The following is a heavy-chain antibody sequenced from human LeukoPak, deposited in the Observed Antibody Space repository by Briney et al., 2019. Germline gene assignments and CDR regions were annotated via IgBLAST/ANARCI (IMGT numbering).Heavy chain of an antibody. Sequence: GRSLRLSCAASGFTFSSYGMHWVRQAPGKGLEWVAVIWYDGSNKYYADSVKGRFTISRDNSKNTLYLQMSSLRAEDTAVYYCVKDSDYYGSGTLDYWGQGTLVTVPS. CDR2: IWYDGSNK. D-gene: IGHD3-10*01. CDR1: GFTFSSYG. CDR3: VKDSDYYGSGTLDY. V-gene: IGHV3-33*06. J-gene: IGHJ4*02.